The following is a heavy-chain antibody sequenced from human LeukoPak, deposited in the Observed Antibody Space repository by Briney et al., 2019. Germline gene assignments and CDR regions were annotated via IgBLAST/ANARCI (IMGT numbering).Heavy chain of an antibody. J-gene: IGHJ6*02. Sequence: SETLSLTCAVYGGSFSGYYWSWIRQPPGKGLEWIGEINHSGSTNYNPSLKSRVTISVDTSKNQFSLKLSSATAADTAVYYCARGSSWYGVYYYYGMDVWGQGTTVTVSS. V-gene: IGHV4-34*01. CDR1: GGSFSGYY. D-gene: IGHD6-13*01. CDR2: INHSGST. CDR3: ARGSSWYGVYYYYGMDV.